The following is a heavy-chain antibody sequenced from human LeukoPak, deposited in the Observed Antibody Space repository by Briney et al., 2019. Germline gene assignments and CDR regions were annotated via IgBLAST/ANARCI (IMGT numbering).Heavy chain of an antibody. J-gene: IGHJ4*02. Sequence: ASVKVSCKASGYTFTSYYMHWVRQAPGQGLEWMGKINPSGGSTSYAQKFQGRVTMTRDTSTSTGYMELSSLRSEDTAVYYCARAHEAKNGYSLYFDYWGQGTLVTVSS. CDR2: INPSGGST. CDR1: GYTFTSYY. V-gene: IGHV1-46*01. D-gene: IGHD3-22*01. CDR3: ARAHEAKNGYSLYFDY.